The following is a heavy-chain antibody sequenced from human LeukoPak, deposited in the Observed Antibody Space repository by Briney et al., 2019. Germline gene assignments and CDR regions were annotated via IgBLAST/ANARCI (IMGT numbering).Heavy chain of an antibody. J-gene: IGHJ4*02. V-gene: IGHV3-23*01. CDR2: ISGSGGST. D-gene: IGHD2-8*01. CDR1: GFTFSSYA. CDR3: ARDSIYCTNGVCLDY. Sequence: GGSLRLSCAASGFTFSSYAMSWVRQAPGKGLEWVSAISGSGGSTYYADSVKGRFTISRDNSKNTLYLQMNSLRAEDTAVYYCARDSIYCTNGVCLDYWGQGTLVTVSS.